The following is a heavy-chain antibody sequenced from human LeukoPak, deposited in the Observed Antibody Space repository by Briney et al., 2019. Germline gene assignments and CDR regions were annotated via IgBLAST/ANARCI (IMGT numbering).Heavy chain of an antibody. CDR3: ARGGFSYYYGSGSYYAAFDI. CDR2: IIPIFGTA. Sequence: SAKVSCKASGGTFSSYAISWVRQAPGQGLEWMGGIIPIFGTANYAQKFQGRVTITADKSTSTAYMELSSLRSEDTAVYYCARGGFSYYYGSGSYYAAFDIWGQGTMVTVSS. J-gene: IGHJ3*02. D-gene: IGHD3-10*01. V-gene: IGHV1-69*06. CDR1: GGTFSSYA.